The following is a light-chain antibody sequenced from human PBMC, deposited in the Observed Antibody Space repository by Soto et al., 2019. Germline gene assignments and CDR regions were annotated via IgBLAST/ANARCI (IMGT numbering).Light chain of an antibody. CDR3: QQRRSWPIT. CDR1: QSVSSY. V-gene: IGKV3-11*01. Sequence: EIVLTQSPATLSLSPGERATLSCRASQSVSSYLAWYKQKPGQAPRLLIYDASNRATGIPARFSGSGSGADFTLTISSLEPEDSAVYYCQQRRSWPITFGPGTKVDI. CDR2: DAS. J-gene: IGKJ3*01.